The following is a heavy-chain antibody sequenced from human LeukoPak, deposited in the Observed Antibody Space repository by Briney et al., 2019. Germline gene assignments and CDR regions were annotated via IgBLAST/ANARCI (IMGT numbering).Heavy chain of an antibody. Sequence: VGSLRLSCAASGFTFSNVWKSWVREAPGKGLEWVGRIKSKTDGGTTDYAAPVKGRFTISRDDSKNTLYLQMNSLKTEDTAVYYCTTHQAGFGELLWAPYYYYGMDVWGQGTTVTVSS. J-gene: IGHJ6*02. CDR1: GFTFSNVW. CDR3: TTHQAGFGELLWAPYYYYGMDV. CDR2: IKSKTDGGTT. D-gene: IGHD3-10*01. V-gene: IGHV3-15*01.